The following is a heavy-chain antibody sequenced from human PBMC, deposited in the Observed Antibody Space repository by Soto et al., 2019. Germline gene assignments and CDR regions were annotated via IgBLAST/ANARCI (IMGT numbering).Heavy chain of an antibody. CDR1: GFTFSNAW. J-gene: IGHJ6*02. CDR2: IKSKTDGGTT. D-gene: IGHD3-3*01. V-gene: IGHV3-15*07. CDR3: TTRLMDVFWSGYYTGVGYYYYGMDV. Sequence: GGSLRLSCAASGFTFSNAWMNWVRQAPGKGLEWVGRIKSKTDGGTTDYAAPVKGRFTISRDDSKNTLCLQMNSLKTEDTAVYYCTTRLMDVFWSGYYTGVGYYYYGMDVWGQGTTVTVSS.